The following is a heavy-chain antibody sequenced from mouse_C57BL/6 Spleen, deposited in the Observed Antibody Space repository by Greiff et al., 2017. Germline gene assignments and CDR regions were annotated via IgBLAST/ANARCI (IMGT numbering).Heavy chain of an antibody. V-gene: IGHV1-82*01. CDR1: GYAFSSSW. D-gene: IGHD1-1*01. CDR3: ARGYGSSPWFAY. Sequence: QVQLQQSGPELVKPGASVKISCKASGYAFSSSWMNWVKQRPGKGLEWIGRIYPGDGDTNYNGKFKGKATLTADKSSSTAYMQLSSLTSEDSAVXFCARGYGSSPWFAYWGQGTLVTVSA. CDR2: IYPGDGDT. J-gene: IGHJ3*01.